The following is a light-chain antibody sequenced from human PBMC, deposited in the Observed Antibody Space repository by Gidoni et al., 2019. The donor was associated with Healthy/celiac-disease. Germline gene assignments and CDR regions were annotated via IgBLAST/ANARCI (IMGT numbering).Light chain of an antibody. CDR1: QSISSY. CDR2: AAS. CDR3: QQSHT. Sequence: DIQMTQSPSSLSASVGDRVTITCRASQSISSYLNWYQQKPGKAPKLLIYAASILQSGVPSRFSGRGSGTYHYHTITSRQPEDFLPYTCQQSHTFGQGTKVEIK. V-gene: IGKV1-39*01. J-gene: IGKJ1*01.